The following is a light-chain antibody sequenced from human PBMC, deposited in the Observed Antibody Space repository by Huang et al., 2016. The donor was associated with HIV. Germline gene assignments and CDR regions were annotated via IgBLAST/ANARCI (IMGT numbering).Light chain of an antibody. CDR2: AAS. J-gene: IGKJ4*01. V-gene: IGKV1-39*01. Sequence: DIQMTQSPSSLSASVGDRVTITCRASQSISSYLNWYQQKPGKDPKLLIYAASSLQRGVPSRFSGSGSGTDFTLTISSLQPEDFATYYCQQSYSTLPLTFGGGTKVEIK. CDR1: QSISSY. CDR3: QQSYSTLPLT.